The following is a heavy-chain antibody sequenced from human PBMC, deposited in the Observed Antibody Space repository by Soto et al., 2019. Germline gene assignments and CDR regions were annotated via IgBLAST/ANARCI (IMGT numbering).Heavy chain of an antibody. CDR1: GGSISSRSYY. CDR2: IYYRGAT. V-gene: IGHV4-39*01. Sequence: SETLSLTRTVSGGSISSRSYYWGWIRQPPGKGLEGSGSIYYRGATYYPPSLKTRVTISVHTSKNQFSLKLSSVTAADTAVYSCARHSLSIAVALLDYWGQGTLVTVS. CDR3: ARHSLSIAVALLDY. J-gene: IGHJ4*02. D-gene: IGHD6-6*01.